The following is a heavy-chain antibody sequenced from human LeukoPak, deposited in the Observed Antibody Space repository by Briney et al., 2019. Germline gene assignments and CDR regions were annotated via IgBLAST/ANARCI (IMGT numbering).Heavy chain of an antibody. CDR1: GLTFSTSG. Sequence: GGSLRLSCTASGLTFSTSGFNWVRQAPGKGLEWVASIGPTGSDRYHADSIKGRFTISRDNANNFLYLQMNSLRAEDTAVYYCATETKCRHYDYWGQGTLLTVSS. CDR2: IGPTGSDR. D-gene: IGHD1-14*01. CDR3: ATETKCRHYDY. J-gene: IGHJ4*02. V-gene: IGHV3-21*06.